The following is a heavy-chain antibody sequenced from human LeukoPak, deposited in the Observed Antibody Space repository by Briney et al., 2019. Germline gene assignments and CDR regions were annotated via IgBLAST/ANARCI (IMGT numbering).Heavy chain of an antibody. Sequence: GGSLRLSCAASGFTFSSYGMHWVRQAPGKGLEWVAFIRYDGSNKYYADSVKGRFTISRDNSKNTLYLQMNSLRVEDTALYYCAKDIGRVDTASTYMDVWGKGTTVTISS. V-gene: IGHV3-30*02. CDR3: AKDIGRVDTASTYMDV. CDR2: IRYDGSNK. CDR1: GFTFSSYG. J-gene: IGHJ6*03. D-gene: IGHD5-18*01.